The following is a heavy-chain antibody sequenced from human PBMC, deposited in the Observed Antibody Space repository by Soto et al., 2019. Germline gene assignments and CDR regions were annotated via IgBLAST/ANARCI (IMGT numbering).Heavy chain of an antibody. D-gene: IGHD3-3*01. J-gene: IGHJ6*02. V-gene: IGHV3-23*01. CDR3: TKGSCFWSGTTSCFYFYDMDV. CDR2: ISGSSGGI. Sequence: EEQLLESGGGLVQPGGSLRLSCAASGFSFGGYAMSWVRQAPGKGLEWVSTISGSSGGIYYADSVRGRLTISRDNSKNTQSPTGSSLIAEGRPVYYCTKGSCFWSGTTSCFYFYDMDVCGQGTTVTVSS. CDR1: GFSFGGYA.